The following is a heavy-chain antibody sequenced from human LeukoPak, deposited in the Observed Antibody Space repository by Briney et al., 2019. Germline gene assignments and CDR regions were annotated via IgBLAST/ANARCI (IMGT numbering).Heavy chain of an antibody. CDR2: ISGGGTTI. V-gene: IGHV3-48*03. CDR3: ARVRGALDY. J-gene: IGHJ4*02. D-gene: IGHD4-17*01. Sequence: PGGSLRLSCAASGFTFSSYEMNWVRQAPGKGLEWVSYISGGGTTIYYADSVKGRFTISRDNAQNSLYLQMNSLRAEDTAVYYCARVRGALDYWGQGALVTVSS. CDR1: GFTFSSYE.